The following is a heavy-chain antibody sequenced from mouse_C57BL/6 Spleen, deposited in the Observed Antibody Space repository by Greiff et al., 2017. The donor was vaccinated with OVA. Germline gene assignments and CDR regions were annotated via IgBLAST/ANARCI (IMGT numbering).Heavy chain of an antibody. CDR3: ARDLQLRGFAY. Sequence: EESGPGLVKPSQSLSLTCSVTGYSITSGYYWNWIRQFPGNKLEWMGYISYDGSNNYNPSLKNRISITRDTSKNQFFLKLNSVTTEDTATYYCARDLQLRGFAYWGQGTLVTVSA. J-gene: IGHJ3*01. CDR2: ISYDGSN. D-gene: IGHD1-1*01. CDR1: GYSITSGYY. V-gene: IGHV3-6*01.